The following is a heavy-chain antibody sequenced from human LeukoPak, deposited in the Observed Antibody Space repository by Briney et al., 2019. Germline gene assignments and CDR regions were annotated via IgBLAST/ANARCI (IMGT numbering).Heavy chain of an antibody. CDR1: GFTFSSYE. D-gene: IGHD2-2*01. CDR2: ISSSGSTI. Sequence: PGGSLRLSCAASGFTFSSYEMNWVRQAPGKGLEWVSYISSSGSTIYYADSVKGRFTISRDNAKNSLYLQMNSLRAEDTAVYYCAREASGYCSGTSCPNLYYYYYGMDVWGKGTTVTVSS. CDR3: AREASGYCSGTSCPNLYYYYYGMDV. V-gene: IGHV3-48*03. J-gene: IGHJ6*04.